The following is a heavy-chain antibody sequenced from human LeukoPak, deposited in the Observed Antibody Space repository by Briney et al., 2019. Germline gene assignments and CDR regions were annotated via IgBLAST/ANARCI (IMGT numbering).Heavy chain of an antibody. CDR3: ARLEERLGCYFDY. D-gene: IGHD5-24*01. V-gene: IGHV4-39*01. CDR1: GGSISSSSYY. Sequence: SETLSLTCTVSGGSISSSSYYWGWIRQPPGKGLEWIGSIYYSGSTYYNPSLKSRVTISVDTSKNQFSLKLSSVTAADTAVYYCARLEERLGCYFDYWGQGTLVTVSS. J-gene: IGHJ4*02. CDR2: IYYSGST.